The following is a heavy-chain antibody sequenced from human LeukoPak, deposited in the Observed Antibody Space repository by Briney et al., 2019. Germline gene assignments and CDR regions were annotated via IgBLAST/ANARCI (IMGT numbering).Heavy chain of an antibody. CDR1: GSTFNNYA. J-gene: IGHJ6*02. Sequence: GGSLRLSCATSGSTFNNYAMTWVRQAPGKGLEWVSAIRSSGATTYYADSVKGRFTISRDNSKNTLYLQMNSLRAEDTAVYYCAKVLDTMVRGVGLFLGYGMDVWGQGTTVTVSS. D-gene: IGHD3-10*01. CDR2: IRSSGATT. CDR3: AKVLDTMVRGVGLFLGYGMDV. V-gene: IGHV3-23*01.